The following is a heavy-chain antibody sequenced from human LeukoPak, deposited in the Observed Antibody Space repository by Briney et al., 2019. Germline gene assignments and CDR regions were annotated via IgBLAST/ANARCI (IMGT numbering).Heavy chain of an antibody. J-gene: IGHJ4*02. CDR3: ARGTGTTAYFDY. Sequence: GGSLRLSCAASGFTFSSYWMHWVRQAPGKGLVWVSRINSDGSSTSYADSVKGRFTISRDNAKNTLYLQMNSLRAEDTAVYYCARGTGTTAYFDYWGQGTLVAVSS. CDR2: INSDGSST. V-gene: IGHV3-74*01. D-gene: IGHD1-1*01. CDR1: GFTFSSYW.